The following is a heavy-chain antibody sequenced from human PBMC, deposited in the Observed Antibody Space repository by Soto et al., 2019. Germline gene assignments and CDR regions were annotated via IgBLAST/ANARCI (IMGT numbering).Heavy chain of an antibody. V-gene: IGHV4-30-2*01. J-gene: IGHJ4*02. CDR1: GGSISSGSYS. D-gene: IGHD2-8*01. CDR2: IYHTGSA. CDR3: ANLYATEGYIDY. Sequence: QLQLQESGSGLVKPSQTLSLTCAVSGGSISSGSYSWSWIRQPPGKGLEWIGYIYHTGSAYYTSSVKSRVTTSVDKSKNKLSLKLSSVTAADTAVYYCANLYATEGYIDYWGQGTLVTVSS.